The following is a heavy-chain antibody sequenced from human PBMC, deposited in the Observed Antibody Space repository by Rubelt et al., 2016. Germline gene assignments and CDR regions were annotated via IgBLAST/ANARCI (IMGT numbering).Heavy chain of an antibody. CDR2: IYWDDDK. CDR1: GGSISSGTYY. J-gene: IGHJ5*02. D-gene: IGHD3-10*01. V-gene: IGHV2-5*02. CDR3: AHRGGSGTSYSS. Sequence: QESGPGLVKPSETLSLTCSVSGGSISSGTYYWGWIRQPPGKGLEWLALIYWDDDKRYSPSLKTRLTVTKDTSTNQVVLTMNNMDPVDTATYYCAHRGGSGTSYSSWGQGTLVTVSS.